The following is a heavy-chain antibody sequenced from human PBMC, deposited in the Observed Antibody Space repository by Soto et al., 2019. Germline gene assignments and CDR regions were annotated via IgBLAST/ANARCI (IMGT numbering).Heavy chain of an antibody. D-gene: IGHD6-13*01. J-gene: IGHJ5*02. Sequence: SETLSLTCTVSGGSISSSSYYWGWIRQPPGKGMEWIGSIYYSGSTYYNPSLKSRVTISVDTSNNQFSLKLSSVTAADTAVYYCARRIAAAGTPDGWFDPWGQGTLVTVSS. CDR2: IYYSGST. CDR3: ARRIAAAGTPDGWFDP. V-gene: IGHV4-39*01. CDR1: GGSISSSSYY.